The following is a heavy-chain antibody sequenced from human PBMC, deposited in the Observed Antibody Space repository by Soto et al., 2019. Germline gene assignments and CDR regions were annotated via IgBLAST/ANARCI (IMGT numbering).Heavy chain of an antibody. CDR3: AKDFAYCHTGDCYSFPFDP. J-gene: IGHJ5*02. Sequence: PGGSLRLSCVASEFIFSSYAMSWVRQAPGKGLEWVSSIKGDGAITYYADSVKGRFTISRDNSKNTLHLQMNSVRAEDTAVYYCAKDFAYCHTGDCYSFPFDPWGQGTLVTVSS. V-gene: IGHV3-23*01. D-gene: IGHD2-21*02. CDR2: IKGDGAIT. CDR1: EFIFSSYA.